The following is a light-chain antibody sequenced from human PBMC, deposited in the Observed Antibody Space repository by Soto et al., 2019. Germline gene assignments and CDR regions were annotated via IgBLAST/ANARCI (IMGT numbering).Light chain of an antibody. CDR3: AAWDDSLSGVV. V-gene: IGLV1-44*01. CDR2: NDN. Sequence: QSVLTQPPSASGTPGQRVAISCSGSSSNIGDNTVNWYQHLPGTAPKLLIYNDNQRPSGVPDRFSGSKSGTSASLAISGLQSEDEADVYCAAWDDSLSGVVFGGGTKLTVL. J-gene: IGLJ2*01. CDR1: SSNIGDNT.